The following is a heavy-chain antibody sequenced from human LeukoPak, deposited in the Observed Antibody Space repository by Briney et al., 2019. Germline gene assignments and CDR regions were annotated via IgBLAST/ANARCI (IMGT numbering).Heavy chain of an antibody. CDR1: GDSISSFY. Sequence: ASETLSLTCSVSGDSISSFYWNWIRQSPGKGLEWIGNIHYSGTSNYNPSLKSRVTISIDTSRQQFFLKLSSVTAADTAVYYCVLAPNSNWFDFWGQGTRVTVSS. D-gene: IGHD2-8*01. V-gene: IGHV4-59*08. J-gene: IGHJ5*01. CDR3: VLAPNSNWFDF. CDR2: IHYSGTS.